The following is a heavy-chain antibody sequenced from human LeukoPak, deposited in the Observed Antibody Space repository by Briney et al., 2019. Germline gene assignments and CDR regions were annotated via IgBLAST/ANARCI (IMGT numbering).Heavy chain of an antibody. J-gene: IGHJ4*02. Sequence: GGSLRLSCAASGFTFSSSWMTWVRQAPGKGLEWVAIIKPDGSDKYYVDSVKGRFTISRDNAKNSLYLQMNSLRDEDTAVYYCARIYYDFWSGYSGTCDYWGQGTLVTVSS. V-gene: IGHV3-7*01. D-gene: IGHD3-3*01. CDR3: ARIYYDFWSGYSGTCDY. CDR2: IKPDGSDK. CDR1: GFTFSSSW.